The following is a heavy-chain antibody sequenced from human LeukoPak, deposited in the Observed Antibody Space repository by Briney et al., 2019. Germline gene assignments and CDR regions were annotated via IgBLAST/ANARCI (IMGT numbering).Heavy chain of an antibody. CDR2: INPNSGGT. Sequence: ASVKVSCKASGYSFTDYFIHWVRQAPGQGLEWMGWINPNSGGTNYAQKFQGRVTMTRDTSISTAYMELTSLTSDDTVVYFCARGGGGLAYWGPGTLVTVSS. J-gene: IGHJ4*02. CDR1: GYSFTDYF. V-gene: IGHV1-2*02. CDR3: ARGGGGLAY. D-gene: IGHD2-15*01.